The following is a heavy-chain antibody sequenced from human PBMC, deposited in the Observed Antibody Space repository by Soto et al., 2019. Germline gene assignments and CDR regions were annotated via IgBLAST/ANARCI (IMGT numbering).Heavy chain of an antibody. CDR1: GGTFSSYG. D-gene: IGHD2-2*01. V-gene: IGHV1-69*01. CDR3: AREMIVVVPAAESYYYYGMDV. J-gene: IGHJ6*02. Sequence: QVQLVQSGAEVKKPGSSVKVSCKASGGTFSSYGVSWVRQAPGQGLEWMGGIIPVFGTVTHAQKFQGRVTITADESTSTAYMEVSSLRSEDTAVYYCAREMIVVVPAAESYYYYGMDVWGQGTTVTVFS. CDR2: IIPVFGTV.